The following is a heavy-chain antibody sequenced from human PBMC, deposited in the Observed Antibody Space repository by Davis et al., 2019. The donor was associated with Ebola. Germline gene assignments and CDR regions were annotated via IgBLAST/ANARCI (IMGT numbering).Heavy chain of an antibody. V-gene: IGHV3-74*01. D-gene: IGHD3-22*01. Sequence: PGGSLRLSCAASGLTFSSYWMHWVRQVPGKGLVWVSRISIDGSTTNYADSVKGRFTISRDNAKNTLFLQMNSLRAEDTAVYYCATTFYYDSSNSMAYWGQGTLVTVSS. CDR1: GLTFSSYW. J-gene: IGHJ4*02. CDR2: ISIDGSTT. CDR3: ATTFYYDSSNSMAY.